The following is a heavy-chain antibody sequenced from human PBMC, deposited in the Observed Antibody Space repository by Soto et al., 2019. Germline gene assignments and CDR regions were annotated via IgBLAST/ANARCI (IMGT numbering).Heavy chain of an antibody. CDR1: GFTFSSYG. D-gene: IGHD6-13*01. J-gene: IGHJ4*02. CDR2: ISYDGSNK. Sequence: PGGSLRLSCAASGFTFSSYGMHWVRQAPGKGLEWVAVISYDGSNKYYADSVKGRFTISRDNSKNTLYLQMNSLRAEDTAVYYCAKDRIAAADGDSYWGQGTLVTVSS. V-gene: IGHV3-30*18. CDR3: AKDRIAAADGDSY.